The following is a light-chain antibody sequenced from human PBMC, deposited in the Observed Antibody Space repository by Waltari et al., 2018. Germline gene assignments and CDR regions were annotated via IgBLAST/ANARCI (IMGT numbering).Light chain of an antibody. CDR3: QSYDTSLGVV. V-gene: IGLV1-40*01. J-gene: IGLJ2*01. CDR1: WSNLGAGHD. CDR2: GIN. Sequence: QSVLTQPPSVSGAPGPRVTISCTGSWSNLGAGHDVHWYQQLPGKAPTLLIYGINTRPPGVPDRFFGSKSGTSASLAIPGLQPEDEADYYCQSYDTSLGVVFGGGTKLTVL.